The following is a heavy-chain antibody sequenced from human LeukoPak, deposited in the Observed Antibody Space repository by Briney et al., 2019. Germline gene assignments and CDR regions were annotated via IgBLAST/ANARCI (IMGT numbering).Heavy chain of an antibody. CDR1: GYTFTSYY. Sequence: ASVKVSCTASGYTFTSYYMHWVRQAPGQGLEWMGWISAYNGNTNYAQKLQGRVTMTTDTSTSTAYMELRSLRSDDTAVYYCARDHATVTTDFDYWGQGTLVTVSS. J-gene: IGHJ4*02. CDR3: ARDHATVTTDFDY. V-gene: IGHV1-18*04. CDR2: ISAYNGNT. D-gene: IGHD4-17*01.